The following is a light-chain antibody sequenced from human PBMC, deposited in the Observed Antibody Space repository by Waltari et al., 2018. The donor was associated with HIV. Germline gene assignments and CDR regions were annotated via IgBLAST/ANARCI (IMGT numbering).Light chain of an antibody. Sequence: EIVLTQSPGTLSLSPGDRATLSCRASQTISDNNLVWYQQKPGQSPRLLMFGASSRPTGIPDRFSGGGSGTDFTLTINRLEPEDFAMYYCQQYGSSRWTFGPGTQVEIK. V-gene: IGKV3-20*01. CDR2: GAS. CDR1: QTISDNN. J-gene: IGKJ1*01. CDR3: QQYGSSRWT.